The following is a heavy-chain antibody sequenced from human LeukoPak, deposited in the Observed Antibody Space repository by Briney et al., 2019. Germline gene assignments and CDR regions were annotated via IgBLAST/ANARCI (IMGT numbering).Heavy chain of an antibody. V-gene: IGHV3-53*01. CDR2: IYSGGNT. CDR3: ARGKGYSYGLYHFDY. D-gene: IGHD5-18*01. J-gene: IGHJ4*02. Sequence: GGSLRLSCAASGFTVSSNYMSWVRQAPGKGLEWVSVIYSGGNTYYADPVKGRFTISRDNSKNTLYLQMNSLRAEDTAVYYCARGKGYSYGLYHFDYWGQGTLVTVSS. CDR1: GFTVSSNY.